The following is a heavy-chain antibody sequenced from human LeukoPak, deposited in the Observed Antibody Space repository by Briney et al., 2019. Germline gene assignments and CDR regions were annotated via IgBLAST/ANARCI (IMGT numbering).Heavy chain of an antibody. CDR2: INPNSGGT. CDR3: ASEGVVVTAIPDY. D-gene: IGHD2-21*02. J-gene: IGHJ4*02. CDR1: GYTFTSYY. Sequence: ASVKVSCKASGYTFTSYYMHWVRQAPGQGLEWMGWINPNSGGTNYAQKFQGRVTMTRDTSISTAYMELSRLRSDDTAVYYCASEGVVVTAIPDYWGQGTLVTVSS. V-gene: IGHV1-2*02.